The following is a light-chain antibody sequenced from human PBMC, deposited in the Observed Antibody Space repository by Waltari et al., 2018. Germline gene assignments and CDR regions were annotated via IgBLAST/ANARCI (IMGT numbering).Light chain of an antibody. CDR1: QRVGRW. CDR3: QQYESHSPNI. V-gene: IGKV1-5*01. CDR2: DVS. Sequence: DIQMTQSPSTLSASVGDRVTITCRASQRVGRWLAWYQQKPGTAPKLLVYDVSTLESGVSSRFSGSGSGTEFILTISSLQPDDFATYYCQQYESHSPNIFGQGTKLEIK. J-gene: IGKJ2*01.